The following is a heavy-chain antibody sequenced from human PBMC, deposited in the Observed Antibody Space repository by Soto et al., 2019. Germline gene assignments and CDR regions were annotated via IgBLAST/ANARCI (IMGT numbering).Heavy chain of an antibody. CDR3: ARPQPRYCSGGSCYSFAFDI. Sequence: RRLSCAASEFTFSSYGMHWVRQAPGKGLDWGAGIWYDGSNKYYADSVKGRFTISRDNSKNTLYLQMNSLRAEDTAVYYCARPQPRYCSGGSCYSFAFDIWGQGXMVTV. V-gene: IGHV3-33*01. CDR1: EFTFSSYG. CDR2: IWYDGSNK. D-gene: IGHD2-15*01. J-gene: IGHJ3*02.